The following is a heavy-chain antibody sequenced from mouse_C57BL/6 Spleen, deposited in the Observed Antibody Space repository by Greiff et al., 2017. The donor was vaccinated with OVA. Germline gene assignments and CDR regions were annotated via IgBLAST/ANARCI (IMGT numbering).Heavy chain of an antibody. D-gene: IGHD2-4*01. CDR3: ARNDYDGISYAMDY. V-gene: IGHV1-76*01. J-gene: IGHJ4*01. Sequence: VQLQQSGAELVRPGASVKLSCKASGYTFTDYYINWVKQRPGQGLEWIARIYPGSGNTYYNEKFKGKATLTAEKSSSTAYMQLSSLTSEDSAVYFCARNDYDGISYAMDYWGQGTSVTVSS. CDR1: GYTFTDYY. CDR2: IYPGSGNT.